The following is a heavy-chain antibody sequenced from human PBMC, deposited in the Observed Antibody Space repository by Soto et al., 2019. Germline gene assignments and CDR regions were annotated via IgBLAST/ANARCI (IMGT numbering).Heavy chain of an antibody. D-gene: IGHD3-22*01. CDR3: AKDRYYDSSGYTFSDY. J-gene: IGHJ4*02. CDR2: ISGSGGST. V-gene: IGHV3-23*01. CDR1: GFTFSSYA. Sequence: GRSLRLSCAASGFTFSSYAMSWVRRAPGKGLEWVSAISGSGGSTYYADSVKGRFTISRDNSKNTLYLQMNSLRAEDTAVYYCAKDRYYDSSGYTFSDYWGQGTLVTVSS.